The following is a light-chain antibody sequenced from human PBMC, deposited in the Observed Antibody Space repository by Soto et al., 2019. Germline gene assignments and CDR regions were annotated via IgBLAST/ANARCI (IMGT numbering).Light chain of an antibody. V-gene: IGKV3-15*01. Sequence: EIVMTQSPDTLSVSPGERATLSCRASQSVSSNLAWYQQKPGQAPRLLIYGASTRATGIPARFSGSGSGAEFTLTISSLQSEDFALYYCQQYNNWPPWTFGQGTKVDIK. J-gene: IGKJ1*01. CDR1: QSVSSN. CDR2: GAS. CDR3: QQYNNWPPWT.